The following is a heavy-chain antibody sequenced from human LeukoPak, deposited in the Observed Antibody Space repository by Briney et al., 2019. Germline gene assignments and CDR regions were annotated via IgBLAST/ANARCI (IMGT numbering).Heavy chain of an antibody. J-gene: IGHJ4*02. CDR2: ISYSGST. CDR1: GGSISSGGYY. CDR3: ARLWSGYRPPDY. Sequence: SETLSLTCTVSGGSISSGGYYWGWIRQPPGKGLEWIGSISYSGSTYYSPSLKSRVTISIDTSKKQLSLKLSSVTAADTAVYYCARLWSGYRPPDYWGQRTLVTVSS. V-gene: IGHV4-39*01. D-gene: IGHD3-3*01.